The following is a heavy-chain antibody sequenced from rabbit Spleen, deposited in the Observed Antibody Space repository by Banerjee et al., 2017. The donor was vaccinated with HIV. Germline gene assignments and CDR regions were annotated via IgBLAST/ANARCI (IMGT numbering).Heavy chain of an antibody. J-gene: IGHJ4*01. CDR1: GFSFSGSDH. CDR2: IAGSSSGFA. D-gene: IGHD3-1*01. CDR3: GRSSDTGYAAYGYGFNL. V-gene: IGHV1S40*01. Sequence: QSLEESGGGLVKPGASLTLTCKASGFSFSGSDHMCWVRQAPGKGLEWISCIAGSSSGFAYSATWAKGRFTISKTSSTTVTLQMTGLTAADTATYFCGRSSDTGYAAYGYGFNLWGQGTLVTVS.